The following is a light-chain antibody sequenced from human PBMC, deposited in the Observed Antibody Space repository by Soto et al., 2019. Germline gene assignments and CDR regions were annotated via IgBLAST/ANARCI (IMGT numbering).Light chain of an antibody. CDR1: SSNIGAGYD. CDR3: SSFAGNNNYV. CDR2: ENN. V-gene: IGLV1-40*01. J-gene: IGLJ1*01. Sequence: QSVLTQPPSVSGAPGQRVTISCTGGSSNIGAGYDVHWYQQIPGTAPKLLIYENNNRPSGVPDRFSGSKSGTSASLAITGLQAEDEADYYCSSFAGNNNYVFGTGTKLTVL.